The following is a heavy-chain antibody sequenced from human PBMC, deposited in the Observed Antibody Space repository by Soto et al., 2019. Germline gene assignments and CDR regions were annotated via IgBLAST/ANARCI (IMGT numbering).Heavy chain of an antibody. D-gene: IGHD3-9*01. V-gene: IGHV4-61*01. Sequence: SETLSLTCTVSCGSLSIGSYYWILIRQTPGKGLEWIGYIYYSGSTNYNPSLKSRVTISVDTSKNQFSLKLSSVTAADTAVYYCARGPKYDILTGYDNWFDPWGQGTLVPVSS. CDR3: ARGPKYDILTGYDNWFDP. CDR1: CGSLSIGSYY. CDR2: IYYSGST. J-gene: IGHJ5*02.